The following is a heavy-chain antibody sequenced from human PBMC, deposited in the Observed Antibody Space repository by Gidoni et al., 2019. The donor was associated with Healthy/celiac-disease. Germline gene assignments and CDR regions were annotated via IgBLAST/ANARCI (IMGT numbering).Heavy chain of an antibody. CDR3: ARDPSGIAALHYYGMDV. J-gene: IGHJ6*02. D-gene: IGHD6-6*01. Sequence: QVQLQESGPGLVKPSQTLSPSCTVPGGTISRGGYYWSWVRQHPGKGLEWIGYIYYSGSTYYNPSLKSRVTISVDTSKNQFSLKLSSVTAADTAVYYCARDPSGIAALHYYGMDVWGQGTTVTVSS. CDR2: IYYSGST. CDR1: GGTISRGGYY. V-gene: IGHV4-31*03.